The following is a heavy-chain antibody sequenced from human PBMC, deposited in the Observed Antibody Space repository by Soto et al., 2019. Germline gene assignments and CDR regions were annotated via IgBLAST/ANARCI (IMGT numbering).Heavy chain of an antibody. CDR2: INHSGST. D-gene: IGHD2-8*01. Sequence: SETLSLTCAVYGGSFSGYYWSWIRQPPGKGLEWIGEINHSGSTNYNPSLKSRVTISVDTSKNQFSLKLSSVTAADTAVYYCTRAQLGDIVLMVYAMYDYWGQGTLVTVSS. V-gene: IGHV4-34*01. J-gene: IGHJ4*02. CDR1: GGSFSGYY. CDR3: TRAQLGDIVLMVYAMYDY.